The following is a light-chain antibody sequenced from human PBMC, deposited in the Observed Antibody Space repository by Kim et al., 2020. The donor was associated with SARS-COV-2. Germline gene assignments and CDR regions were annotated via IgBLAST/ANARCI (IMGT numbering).Light chain of an antibody. CDR1: QYIDNW. J-gene: IGKJ2*01. CDR3: QHRRTWPLT. V-gene: IGKV3-11*01. CDR2: DAS. Sequence: EIVLTQSPVTLSLSPGQRATLSCRASQYIDNWLAWYQQKPGQVPRLLIYDASNRATGIPARFSGSGSGTDFTLTISSLEPEDFAVYYCQHRRTWPLTFGQWTKLEIK.